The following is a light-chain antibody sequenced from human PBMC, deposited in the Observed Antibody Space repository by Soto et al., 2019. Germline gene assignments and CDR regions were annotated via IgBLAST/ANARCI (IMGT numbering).Light chain of an antibody. CDR1: TSDIGAYNY. V-gene: IGLV2-8*01. CDR3: SSFAGTNSFV. Sequence: QSVLTQPPSASGSPGQSVTISCTGTTSDIGAYNYVSWYQQRPGKAPKLIIYEVTRRPPGVPDRIFGSKSYTTASLTVSGLQAEDEADYYCSSFAGTNSFVFGTGTKVTAL. J-gene: IGLJ1*01. CDR2: EVT.